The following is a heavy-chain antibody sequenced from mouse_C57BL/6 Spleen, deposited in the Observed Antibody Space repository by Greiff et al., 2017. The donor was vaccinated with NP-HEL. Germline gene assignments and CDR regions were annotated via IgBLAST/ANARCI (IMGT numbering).Heavy chain of an antibody. CDR3: ARFNWGYWYFDV. CDR1: GYTFTDYY. D-gene: IGHD4-1*01. Sequence: LVESGPGLVKPGASVTISCTASGYTFTDYYINWVKQRPGQGLEWIGWIYPGSGNTKYNEKFKGKATLTVDTSFSTAYMKLSSLTSEDSAVYFCARFNWGYWYFDVWGTGTTVTVSS. J-gene: IGHJ1*03. CDR2: IYPGSGNT. V-gene: IGHV1-84*01.